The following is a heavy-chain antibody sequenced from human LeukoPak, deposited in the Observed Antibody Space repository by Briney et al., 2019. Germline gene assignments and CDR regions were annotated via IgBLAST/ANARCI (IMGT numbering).Heavy chain of an antibody. V-gene: IGHV1-2*02. CDR1: GYSFIENY. J-gene: IGHJ4*02. CDR2: INPHTGAA. CDR3: ARGKSGYSP. D-gene: IGHD3-3*01. Sequence: GASVKVSCKVSGYSFIENYLHWVRQAPGQGLEWTGLINPHTGAANFSHKFQGRVTMTRDTSISTAYMHLTRLKFDDTAMYYCARGKSGYSPWGQGTPVTVSS.